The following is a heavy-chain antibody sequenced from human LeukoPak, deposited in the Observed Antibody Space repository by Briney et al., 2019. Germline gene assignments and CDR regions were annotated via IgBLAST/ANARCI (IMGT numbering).Heavy chain of an antibody. Sequence: SVKVSCKASGGTFSSYAISWVRQAPGQGLERMGGIIPIFGTANYAQKFQGRVTITADESTSTAYMELSSLRSEDTAVYYCASFITSTYYYDTNAFDIWGQGTMVTVSS. CDR1: GGTFSSYA. J-gene: IGHJ3*02. D-gene: IGHD3-22*01. CDR3: ASFITSTYYYDTNAFDI. V-gene: IGHV1-69*01. CDR2: IIPIFGTA.